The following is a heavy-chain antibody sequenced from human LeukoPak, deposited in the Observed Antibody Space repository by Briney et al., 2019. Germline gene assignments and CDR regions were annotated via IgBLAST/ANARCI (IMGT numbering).Heavy chain of an antibody. Sequence: SVTVSCTASGYTFTYRYLHWVRQAPGQALEWMGWITPFNGNTNYAQKFQDRVTITRDRSMSTAYMELSRLRSDDTAVYYCARTYYYDSSGYYYGDYWGQGTLVTVSS. CDR2: ITPFNGNT. J-gene: IGHJ4*02. V-gene: IGHV1-45*02. D-gene: IGHD3-22*01. CDR1: GYTFTYRY. CDR3: ARTYYYDSSGYYYGDY.